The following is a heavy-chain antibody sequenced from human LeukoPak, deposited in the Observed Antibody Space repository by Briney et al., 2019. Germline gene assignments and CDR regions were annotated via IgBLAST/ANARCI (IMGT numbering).Heavy chain of an antibody. D-gene: IGHD2-21*02. CDR2: INHSGST. J-gene: IGHJ4*02. CDR3: ARGQPLLAFDY. CDR1: GGSFSGYY. Sequence: SETLSLTCAVYGGSFSGYYWSWIRQPPGKGLEWIGEINHSGSTNYNPSLKSRVTISVDTSKNQFSLKLSSVTAADTAVYYCARGQPLLAFDYWGQGTLVTVSS. V-gene: IGHV4-34*01.